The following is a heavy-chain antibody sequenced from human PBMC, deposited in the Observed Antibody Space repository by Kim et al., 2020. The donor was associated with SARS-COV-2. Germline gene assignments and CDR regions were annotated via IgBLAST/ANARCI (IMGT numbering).Heavy chain of an antibody. CDR3: ARGAFYHEF. J-gene: IGHJ4*02. V-gene: IGHV3-7*01. Sequence: GGSLRLSCVASGFTFSRYRMIWVRLAPGKGLEWVANINEAGREKTYVDSVKGRFTISRDNAKNSLYLQMDSLRVEDTALYYCARGAFYHEFWGEGTLVTVSS. CDR1: GFTFSRYR. CDR2: INEAGREK. D-gene: IGHD3-10*01.